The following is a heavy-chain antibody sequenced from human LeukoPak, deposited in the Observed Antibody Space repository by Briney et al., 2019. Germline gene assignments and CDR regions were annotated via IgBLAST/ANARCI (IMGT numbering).Heavy chain of an antibody. CDR3: AGGPDRAKVGY. J-gene: IGHJ4*02. CDR2: IYYSGTT. D-gene: IGHD1-26*01. V-gene: IGHV4-31*03. CDR1: SGSISSADYY. Sequence: PSETLSLTCTVSSGSISSADYYWNWVRQHPGKGLEWIGYIYYSGTTFYNPSLKSRISISLDTSKNQFSLRLSSVTAADTAVYYCAGGPDRAKVGYWGQGALVTDSS.